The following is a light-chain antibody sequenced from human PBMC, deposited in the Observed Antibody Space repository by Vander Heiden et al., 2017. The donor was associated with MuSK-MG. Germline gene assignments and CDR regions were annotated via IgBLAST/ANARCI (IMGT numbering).Light chain of an antibody. Sequence: DIPMTQSPSSLSASVGDRVTFTCRASQTISSSLNWYQQKPGKARELLIHTASSLQSGVPSRFSGSGSGTDFTLTISSLQPEDFATYYCQESYRTPPYTFGQGTKLEIK. CDR2: TAS. CDR1: QTISSS. V-gene: IGKV1-39*01. J-gene: IGKJ2*01. CDR3: QESYRTPPYT.